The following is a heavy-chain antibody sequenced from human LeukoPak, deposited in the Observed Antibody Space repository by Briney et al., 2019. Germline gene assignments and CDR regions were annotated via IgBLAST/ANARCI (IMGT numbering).Heavy chain of an antibody. V-gene: IGHV3-21*06. CDR3: ASPYCSSTSCYAFDI. CDR2: ISSSSSYI. CDR1: GFTFNTYT. Sequence: PGGSLRLSCAASGFTFNTYTMNWVRQAPGKGLEWVSSISSSSSYIYYADSLKGRFTISRDNAKNSLYLQMNSLRAEDTAVYYCASPYCSSTSCYAFDIWGQGTMVTVSS. J-gene: IGHJ3*02. D-gene: IGHD2-2*01.